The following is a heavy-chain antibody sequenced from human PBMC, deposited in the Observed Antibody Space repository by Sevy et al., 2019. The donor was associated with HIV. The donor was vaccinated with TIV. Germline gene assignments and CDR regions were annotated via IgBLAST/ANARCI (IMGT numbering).Heavy chain of an antibody. J-gene: IGHJ6*03. CDR3: ARDRMTTGGGMDV. V-gene: IGHV4-59*01. CDR2: IYYSGST. Sequence: SETLSLTCTVSGGSISSYYWSWIRQPPGKGLEWIGSIYYSGSTNYNPSLKSRVTISVDTSKNQFSLKLSSVTAADTAVYYCARDRMTTGGGMDVWGKGTTVTVSS. CDR1: GGSISSYY. D-gene: IGHD4-17*01.